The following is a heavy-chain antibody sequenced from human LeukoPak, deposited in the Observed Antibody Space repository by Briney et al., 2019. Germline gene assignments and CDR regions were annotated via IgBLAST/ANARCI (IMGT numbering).Heavy chain of an antibody. V-gene: IGHV4-59*01. CDR2: IYYRGST. CDR3: ARGGYTTGGYLYLHL. J-gene: IGHJ2*01. D-gene: IGHD4-17*01. Sequence: PSETLSLTCTVSGGSISTYYWSWIRQPPGKGLQWIGYIYYRGSTNYNPSLKSRVTISVDTSKNQFSLQLSSVTAADTAVYYCARGGYTTGGYLYLHLWGRGTLVTVSS. CDR1: GGSISTYY.